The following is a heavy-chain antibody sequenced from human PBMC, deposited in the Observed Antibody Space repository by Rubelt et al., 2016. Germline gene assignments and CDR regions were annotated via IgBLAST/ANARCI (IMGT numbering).Heavy chain of an antibody. V-gene: IGHV3-30*04. CDR2: ISYDGRNK. J-gene: IGHJ4*02. D-gene: IGHD3-22*01. CDR1: GFTFSSYA. Sequence: GFTFSSYAMHWVRQAPGKGLEWVALISYDGRNKYYTDSLKGRFTISRDNSKNTLYLQMNSLRAEDTAVYYCASGGYYYDSSGLDWGQGTLVTVSS. CDR3: ASGGYYYDSSGLD.